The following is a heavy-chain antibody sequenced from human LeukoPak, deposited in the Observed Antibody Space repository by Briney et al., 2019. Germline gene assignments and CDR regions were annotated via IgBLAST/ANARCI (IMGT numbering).Heavy chain of an antibody. CDR1: GYRISTYW. CDR2: IYPDDSNT. Sequence: GESLKISCKCSGYRISTYWIAWGRPMPGKGLEWMGIIYPDDSNTSYSPSFQGQVTISGDKSVSTAYLQWSSLEASDTAMYYCARPNITSYYDSRGYDAFDVWGQGTMVTVSS. D-gene: IGHD3-22*01. V-gene: IGHV5-51*01. J-gene: IGHJ3*01. CDR3: ARPNITSYYDSRGYDAFDV.